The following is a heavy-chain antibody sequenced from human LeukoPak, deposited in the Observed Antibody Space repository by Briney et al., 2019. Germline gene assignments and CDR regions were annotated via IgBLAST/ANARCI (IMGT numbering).Heavy chain of an antibody. V-gene: IGHV3-9*01. J-gene: IGHJ5*02. D-gene: IGHD2-2*01. CDR2: ISWNSGSI. Sequence: PGGSLRLSCAASGFTFDDYAMHWVRQAPGKGLEWVSGISWNSGSIGYADSVKGRFTISRDNAKNSLYLQMNSLRGEDTAVYYCAKDRGYCSSTSCANWFDPWGQGTLVTVSS. CDR3: AKDRGYCSSTSCANWFDP. CDR1: GFTFDDYA.